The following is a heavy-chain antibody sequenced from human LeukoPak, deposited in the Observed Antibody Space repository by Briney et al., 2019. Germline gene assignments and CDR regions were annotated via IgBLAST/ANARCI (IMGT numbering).Heavy chain of an antibody. J-gene: IGHJ6*02. Sequence: ASVKVSCKASNYTFTSYGISWVRQAPGQGLEWMAWINAYNGDTNYAQKLQGRVTLTTETSTSTAYMELSSLRSEDTAAYYCVREELIAAAADYYYGMDVWGQGTTVTVSS. CDR1: NYTFTSYG. D-gene: IGHD6-13*01. CDR2: INAYNGDT. V-gene: IGHV1-18*01. CDR3: VREELIAAAADYYYGMDV.